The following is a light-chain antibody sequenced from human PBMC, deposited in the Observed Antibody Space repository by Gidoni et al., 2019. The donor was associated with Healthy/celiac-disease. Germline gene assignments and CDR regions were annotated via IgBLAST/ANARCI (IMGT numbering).Light chain of an antibody. CDR2: DAS. CDR1: QSISSW. V-gene: IGKV1-5*01. J-gene: IGKJ5*01. CDR3: QQYNSYSPT. Sequence: DIQMTQSPSTLSASVGDRVTITCRASQSISSWLAWYQQKPGKAPKLLTYDASSLESGVPSRFSGSVSGTEFTLTISSLQPDDFATYYCQQYNSYSPTFGQGTRLEIK.